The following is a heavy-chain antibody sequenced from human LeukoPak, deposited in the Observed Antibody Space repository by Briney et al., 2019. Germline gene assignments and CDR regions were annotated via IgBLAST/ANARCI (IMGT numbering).Heavy chain of an antibody. Sequence: GGSLRLSCAASGFTFSSYEMNWVRQAPGKGLEWVSYISSSGSTIYYADSVKGRFTISRDNAKNSLYLQMNSLRAEDTAVYYCARDRGSYDFWSGYYRYYYYMDVWGKGTTVTVSS. CDR1: GFTFSSYE. CDR3: ARDRGSYDFWSGYYRYYYYMDV. V-gene: IGHV3-48*03. CDR2: ISSSGSTI. J-gene: IGHJ6*03. D-gene: IGHD3-3*01.